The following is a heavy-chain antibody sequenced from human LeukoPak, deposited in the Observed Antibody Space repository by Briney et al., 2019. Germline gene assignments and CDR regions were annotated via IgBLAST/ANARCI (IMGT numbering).Heavy chain of an antibody. CDR2: IPYDGSNK. CDR3: ASSDYYDSSGYYPPLPGD. D-gene: IGHD3-22*01. J-gene: IGHJ4*02. V-gene: IGHV3-30*03. Sequence: PGGSLRLSCAASGFTFSSYGMHWVRQAPGKGLEWVAVIPYDGSNKYYADSVKGRFTISRDNSKNTLYLQMNSLRAEDTAVYYCASSDYYDSSGYYPPLPGDWGQGTLVTVSS. CDR1: GFTFSSYG.